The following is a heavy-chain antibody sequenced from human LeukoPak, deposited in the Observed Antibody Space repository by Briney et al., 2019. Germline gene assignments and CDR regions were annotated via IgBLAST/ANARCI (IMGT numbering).Heavy chain of an antibody. J-gene: IGHJ4*02. CDR1: GFTFSTYA. D-gene: IGHD6-13*01. CDR3: AKDSIAAAGNVNYFDY. V-gene: IGHV3-23*01. Sequence: PGGSRRLSCAASGFTFSTYAMSWARQAPGKGLEWVSAISGGGTGTYYADSVKGRFTIPRDNSKNTLYLQMKRLRAEDTAVYHCAKDSIAAAGNVNYFDYWGQGTLVTVSS. CDR2: ISGGGTGT.